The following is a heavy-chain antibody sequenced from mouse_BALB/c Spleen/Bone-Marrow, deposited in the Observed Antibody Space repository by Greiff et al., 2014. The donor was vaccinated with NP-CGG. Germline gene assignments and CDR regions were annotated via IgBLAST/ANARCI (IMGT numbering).Heavy chain of an antibody. Sequence: EVKLQESGGGLVQPGGSLRLSCTTSGFTFTNYFMTWVRQPPGKALEWLGFIRNKANGYTTEYNPSVKGRFTISRDNSQGIFYLQMNTLRAEDSAIYYCARNYSGYFDFWGRGTTLTVSS. CDR1: GFTFTNYF. V-gene: IGHV7-3*02. CDR2: IRNKANGYTT. CDR3: ARNYSGYFDF. J-gene: IGHJ2*01. D-gene: IGHD3-1*01.